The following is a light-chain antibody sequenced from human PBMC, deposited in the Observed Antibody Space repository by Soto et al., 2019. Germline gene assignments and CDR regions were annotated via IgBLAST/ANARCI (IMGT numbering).Light chain of an antibody. CDR1: QSVSSYY. CDR3: KQFGKSQWK. CDR2: AAS. V-gene: IGKV3-20*01. Sequence: IVLTQSPGTLSFSPGKRATLSCRASQSVSSYYLAWYQQKPGQAPRLLIYAASSSATGIAEMYRVCGSRRDFALTISRLEPENFAVYYCKQFGKSQWKFGQGSMM. J-gene: IGKJ1*01.